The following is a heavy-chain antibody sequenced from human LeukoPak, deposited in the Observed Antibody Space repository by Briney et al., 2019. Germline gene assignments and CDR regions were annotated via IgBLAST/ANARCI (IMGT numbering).Heavy chain of an antibody. V-gene: IGHV1-24*01. J-gene: IGHJ3*02. CDR3: ATVDIVGATTAFDI. D-gene: IGHD1-26*01. CDR2: FDPEDGET. CDR1: GYTLTELS. Sequence: GASVKVSCKVSGYTLTELSMHWVRQAPGKGLEWMGGFDPEDGETIYAQKFQGRVAMTEDTSTDTAYMELSSLRSGDTAVYYCATVDIVGATTAFDIWGQGTIVTVSS.